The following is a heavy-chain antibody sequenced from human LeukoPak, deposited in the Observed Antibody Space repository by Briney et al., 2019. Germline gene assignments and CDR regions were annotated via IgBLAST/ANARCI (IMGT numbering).Heavy chain of an antibody. V-gene: IGHV3-11*01. Sequence: PGGSLRLSCAASGFTFSDYYMSWIRQAAGKGLEWVSYISSSGSTIYYADSVKGRFTISRDNAKNSLYLQMNSLRSEDTALYYCAKDPYYYGSGSYYSWFDPWGQGTLVTVSS. D-gene: IGHD3-10*01. CDR2: ISSSGSTI. CDR3: AKDPYYYGSGSYYSWFDP. CDR1: GFTFSDYY. J-gene: IGHJ5*02.